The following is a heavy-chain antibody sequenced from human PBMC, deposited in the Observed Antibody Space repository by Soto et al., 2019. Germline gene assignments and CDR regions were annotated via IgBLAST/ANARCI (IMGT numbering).Heavy chain of an antibody. CDR3: ARSATQDYYDSSGYGDY. Sequence: SVKVSFKASGGTFSSYAISWLRQAPGQGLEWMGGIIPIFGTANYAQKFQGRVTITADKSTSTAYMELSSLRSEDTAVYYCARSATQDYYDSSGYGDYWGQGTPVTVSS. CDR2: IIPIFGTA. J-gene: IGHJ4*02. D-gene: IGHD3-22*01. CDR1: GGTFSSYA. V-gene: IGHV1-69*06.